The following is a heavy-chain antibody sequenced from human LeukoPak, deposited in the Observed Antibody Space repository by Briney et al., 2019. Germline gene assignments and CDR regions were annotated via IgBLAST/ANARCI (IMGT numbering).Heavy chain of an antibody. CDR2: IYYSGST. J-gene: IGHJ4*02. D-gene: IGHD2-8*01. CDR3: ARLQDIVLMVYAN. V-gene: IGHV4-59*01. CDR1: GGSISSYY. Sequence: PSETPSLTCTVSGGSISSYYWSWIRQPPGKGLEWIGYIYYSGSTNYNPSLKSRVTISVDTSKNQFSLKLSSVTAADTAVYYCARLQDIVLMVYANWGQGTLVTVSS.